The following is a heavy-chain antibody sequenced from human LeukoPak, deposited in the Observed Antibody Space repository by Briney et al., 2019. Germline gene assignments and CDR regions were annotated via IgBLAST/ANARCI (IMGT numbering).Heavy chain of an antibody. CDR2: IYYSGST. V-gene: IGHV4-31*03. J-gene: IGHJ4*02. CDR3: ARVRLHTGINTWIVFDY. D-gene: IGHD2-2*03. CDR1: GGSISSSGYY. Sequence: KPSETLSLTCTVSGGSISSSGYYWSWIRQHPGKGLEWIGYIYYSGSTYYNPSLKSRITISVDTSENQFSLKLSSVTAADTAVYYCARVRLHTGINTWIVFDYWGQGTLVTVSS.